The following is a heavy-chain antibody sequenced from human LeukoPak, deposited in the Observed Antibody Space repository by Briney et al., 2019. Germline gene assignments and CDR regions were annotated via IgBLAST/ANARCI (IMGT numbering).Heavy chain of an antibody. CDR3: ARDLREGFDY. Sequence: GGSLRLSCAASGFTLRSYGMHWVRQAPGKGLEWVANIKQDGSEKYYVDSVKGRFTISRDNTKNTLYLQMNSLRAEDTAVYYCARDLREGFDYWGQGTLVTVSS. D-gene: IGHD3-16*01. V-gene: IGHV3-7*01. J-gene: IGHJ4*02. CDR1: GFTLRSYG. CDR2: IKQDGSEK.